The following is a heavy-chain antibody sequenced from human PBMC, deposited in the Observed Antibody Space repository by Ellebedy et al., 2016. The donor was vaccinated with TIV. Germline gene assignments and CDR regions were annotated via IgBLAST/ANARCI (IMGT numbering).Heavy chain of an antibody. V-gene: IGHV4-59*01. CDR1: GGSISSYY. J-gene: IGHJ4*02. CDR3: ATGDVDTFDY. Sequence: SETLSLTCTVSGGSISSYYWSWIRQPPGKGLEWIGYINYSGSTNYNPSLKSRVTISVDTSKNQFSLKLSSVTAADTAVYYCATGDVDTFDYWGQGTLVTVSS. CDR2: INYSGST. D-gene: IGHD5-18*01.